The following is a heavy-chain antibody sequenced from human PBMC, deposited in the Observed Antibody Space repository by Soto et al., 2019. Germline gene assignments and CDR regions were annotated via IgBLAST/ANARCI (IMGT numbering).Heavy chain of an antibody. J-gene: IGHJ3*02. Sequence: ASVKVSCKASGYTFTSYAMHWVRQAPGQRLEWMGWINAGNGNTKYSQKFQGRVTITRDTSASTAYMELSSLRSEDTAVYYCARDFRRGYCSSTSCKNDAFDIWGQGTMVTVSS. CDR2: INAGNGNT. V-gene: IGHV1-3*01. CDR1: GYTFTSYA. D-gene: IGHD2-2*01. CDR3: ARDFRRGYCSSTSCKNDAFDI.